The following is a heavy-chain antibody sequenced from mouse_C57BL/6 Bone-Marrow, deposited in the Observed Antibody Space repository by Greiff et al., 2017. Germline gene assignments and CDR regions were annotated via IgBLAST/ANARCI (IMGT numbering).Heavy chain of an antibody. CDR2: ISNGGGST. J-gene: IGHJ4*01. Sequence: DVMLVESGGGLVQPGGSLKLSCAASGFTFSDYYMYWVRQTPEKRLEWVAYISNGGGSTYYPDTVKGRFTISRDNAKNTLYLQMSLLKSEDTAMYYCARHSSSYYALDYWGQGTTVTVSS. D-gene: IGHD1-1*01. CDR1: GFTFSDYY. V-gene: IGHV5-12*01. CDR3: ARHSSSYYALDY.